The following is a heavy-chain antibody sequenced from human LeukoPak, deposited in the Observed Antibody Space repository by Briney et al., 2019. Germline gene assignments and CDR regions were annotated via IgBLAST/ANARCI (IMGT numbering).Heavy chain of an antibody. V-gene: IGHV1-46*01. D-gene: IGHD3-10*01. CDR2: INPSGGTT. CDR1: GYIFTTYF. CDR3: ARVRGHGDMIDS. J-gene: IGHJ4*02. Sequence: ASAKDSSKPSGYIFTTYFMHWVRQTPGQGLEWLGFINPSGGTTGYSQKFQGRVTMTRDTSTNKVYMSLSSLRSEDTAVYYCARVRGHGDMIDSWGQGTLVTVSS.